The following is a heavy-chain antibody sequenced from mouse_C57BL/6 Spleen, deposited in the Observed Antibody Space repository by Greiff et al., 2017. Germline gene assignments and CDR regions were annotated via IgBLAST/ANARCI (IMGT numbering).Heavy chain of an antibody. V-gene: IGHV1-55*01. CDR1: GYTFTSYW. Sequence: QVQLQQPGAELVKPGASVKMSCKASGYTFTSYWITWVKQRPGQGLEWIGDIYPGSGSTNYNEKFKSKATLTVDTSSSTAYMQLSSLTSEDSAVXYCAREGYITTVVAEGYAMDYWGQGTSVTVSS. D-gene: IGHD1-1*01. J-gene: IGHJ4*01. CDR2: IYPGSGST. CDR3: AREGYITTVVAEGYAMDY.